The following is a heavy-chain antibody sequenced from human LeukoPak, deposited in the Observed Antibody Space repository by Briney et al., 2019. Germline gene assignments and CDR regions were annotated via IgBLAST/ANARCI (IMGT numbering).Heavy chain of an antibody. CDR1: GGSISSYY. V-gene: IGHV4-59*08. CDR3: ARASGYSYGQGPLWV. J-gene: IGHJ4*02. D-gene: IGHD5-18*01. Sequence: SETLSLTCTVSGGSISSYYWSWIRQPPGKGLEWIGYIYYSGSTNYNPSLKSRVTISVDPSKNQFSLKLSSVTAADTAVYYYARASGYSYGQGPLWVWGQGTLVTVSS. CDR2: IYYSGST.